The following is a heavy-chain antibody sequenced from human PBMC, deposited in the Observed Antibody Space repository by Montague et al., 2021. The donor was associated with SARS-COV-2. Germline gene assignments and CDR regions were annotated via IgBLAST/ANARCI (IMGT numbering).Heavy chain of an antibody. CDR1: GASIRSSDHY. J-gene: IGHJ4*02. CDR3: ARAGGFDNSGYVGRLRTYYFDY. Sequence: SETLSLTCTVSGASIRSSDHYWGWIRQPPGKGLEWIGSIYYTGRRYYTPSLTSRLTISVDTSRYQFSLELTSVTAADTAIYYCARAGGFDNSGYVGRLRTYYFDYWGQGLRVTVSS. CDR2: IYYTGRR. V-gene: IGHV4-39*07. D-gene: IGHD3-22*01.